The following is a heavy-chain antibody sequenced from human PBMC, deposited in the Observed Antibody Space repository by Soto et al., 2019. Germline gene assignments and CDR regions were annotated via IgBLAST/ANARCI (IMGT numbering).Heavy chain of an antibody. D-gene: IGHD2-2*01. CDR3: ARGSDAYGFDV. CDR2: IYNSGST. J-gene: IGHJ3*01. CDR1: GGSLSGYY. V-gene: IGHV4-4*07. Sequence: QVQLQESGPGLVKPSETLSLSCTISGGSLSGYYWSWIRQPAGKGLEFIGRIYNSGSTNYNPSLKSRVTMSTDTSENQFSLRLNSMTPADTAVYYCARGSDAYGFDVWGQGTMVTVAS.